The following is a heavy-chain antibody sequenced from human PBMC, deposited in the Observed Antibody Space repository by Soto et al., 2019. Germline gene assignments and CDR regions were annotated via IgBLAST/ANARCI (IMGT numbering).Heavy chain of an antibody. CDR1: GFNFSSYG. J-gene: IGHJ4*02. Sequence: GGSLRLSCEASGFNFSSYGIHWVRQAPGRGLEWVQIIWNEGSNEYYADSVKRLFTISRDNSKNTVYLQVSKLRAEDTAVYFCARDQNDSGGYSDSWYQGTLVTVSS. CDR2: IWNEGSNE. V-gene: IGHV3-33*01. CDR3: ARDQNDSGGYSDS. D-gene: IGHD3-22*01.